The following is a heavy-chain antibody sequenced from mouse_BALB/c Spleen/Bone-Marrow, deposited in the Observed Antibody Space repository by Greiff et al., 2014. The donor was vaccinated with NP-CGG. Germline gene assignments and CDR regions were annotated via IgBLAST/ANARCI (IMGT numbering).Heavy chain of an antibody. Sequence: EVQLQQSGAELVKPGASVKLSCTASGFNIKDTYMHWVKQRPEQGLEWIGRIDPANGNTKYDPKFQGKATITADTSSNTAYLQLSSLTSEDTAVYYFSRWGITPGFAYSGQGTLVPVPA. CDR2: IDPANGNT. V-gene: IGHV14-3*02. CDR3: SRWGITPGFAY. CDR1: GFNIKDTY. J-gene: IGHJ3*01. D-gene: IGHD2-4*01.